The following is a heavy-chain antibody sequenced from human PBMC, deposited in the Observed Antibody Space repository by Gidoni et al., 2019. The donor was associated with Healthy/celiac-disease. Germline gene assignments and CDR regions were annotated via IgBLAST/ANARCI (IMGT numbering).Heavy chain of an antibody. V-gene: IGHV3-23*01. CDR3: AKGLRDGYNYFDY. D-gene: IGHD5-12*01. CDR1: GFTFSSYA. J-gene: IGHJ4*02. Sequence: EVQLLESGGGLVQPGGSLRLSCAPSGFTFSSYAMSWVRQAPGKGLEWVSAISGSGGSTYYADSVKGRFTISRDNSKNTLYLQMNSLRAEDTAVYYCAKGLRDGYNYFDYWGQGTLVTVSS. CDR2: ISGSGGST.